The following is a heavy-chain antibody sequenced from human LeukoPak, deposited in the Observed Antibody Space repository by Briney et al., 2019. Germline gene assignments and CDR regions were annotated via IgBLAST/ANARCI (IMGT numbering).Heavy chain of an antibody. Sequence: PGGSLRLSRAASGFTVSSHYMSWVRQAPGKGLEWVSVIYGGGTTYYADSVKGRFTISRDNSKNTLYLQMNSLRAEDTAMYYCARGMGSSWYYFDYWGQGTLVTVSS. CDR1: GFTVSSHY. CDR2: IYGGGTT. V-gene: IGHV3-53*01. D-gene: IGHD6-13*01. J-gene: IGHJ4*02. CDR3: ARGMGSSWYYFDY.